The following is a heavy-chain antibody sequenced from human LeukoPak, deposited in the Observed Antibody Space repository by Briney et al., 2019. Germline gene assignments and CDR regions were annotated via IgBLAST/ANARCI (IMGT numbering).Heavy chain of an antibody. Sequence: SETLSLTCAVYGGSFSGYYWSWIRQPPGKGLEWIGVINHSGSTNYNPSLKSRVTISVDTSKNQFSLKLSPVTAADTAVYYCARHDSSSGLPYYFDYWGQGTLVTVSS. CDR3: ARHDSSSGLPYYFDY. D-gene: IGHD1-26*01. V-gene: IGHV4-34*01. CDR2: INHSGST. J-gene: IGHJ4*02. CDR1: GGSFSGYY.